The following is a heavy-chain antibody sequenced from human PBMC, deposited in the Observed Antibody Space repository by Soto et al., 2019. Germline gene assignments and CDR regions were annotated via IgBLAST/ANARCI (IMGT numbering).Heavy chain of an antibody. J-gene: IGHJ5*02. V-gene: IGHV4-59*01. CDR3: ARSFCRDAVRCNWFDP. CDR1: GASSSSYY. CDR2: MNDFGRT. Sequence: QVQLQESGPGLVKSSETLSLTCTVSGASSSSYYWSWIRQPPGKGLEWIGYMNDFGRTIYNPSLKSRVTISLDTSKNHFSLKVTSVIAADTAVYYCARSFCRDAVRCNWFDPWGQGTLVTVSS. D-gene: IGHD2-8*01.